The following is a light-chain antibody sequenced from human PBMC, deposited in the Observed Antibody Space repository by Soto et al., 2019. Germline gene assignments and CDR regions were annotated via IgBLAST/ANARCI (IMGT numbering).Light chain of an antibody. CDR2: GAS. V-gene: IGKV3-20*01. J-gene: IGKJ1*01. CDR1: QSVTSNY. CDR3: QQYGSSGT. Sequence: ETVLTQSPCTLSWSPVERGTLSFMASQSVTSNYLAWYQQKPGQAPRLLIFGASGRATGIPDRFSGSGSGTDFTLTISRLEPEDFAVYYCQQYGSSGTFGQGTKVDIK.